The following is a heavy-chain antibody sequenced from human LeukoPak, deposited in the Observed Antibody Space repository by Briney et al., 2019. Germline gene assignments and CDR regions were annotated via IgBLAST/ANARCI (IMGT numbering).Heavy chain of an antibody. D-gene: IGHD3-3*01. Sequence: ASVKVSCKASGYTFTSYGISWVRQAPGQGLEWMGWISAYNGNTNYAQKLQGRGTMTTDTSTSTAYMELRSLRSDDTAVYYCARTFVWEWLLYLADYYYYMDVWGKGTTVTVSS. CDR3: ARTFVWEWLLYLADYYYYMDV. CDR2: ISAYNGNT. J-gene: IGHJ6*03. V-gene: IGHV1-18*01. CDR1: GYTFTSYG.